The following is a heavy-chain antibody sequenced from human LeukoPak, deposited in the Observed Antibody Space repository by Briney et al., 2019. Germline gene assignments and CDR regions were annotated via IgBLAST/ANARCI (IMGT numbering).Heavy chain of an antibody. J-gene: IGHJ4*02. CDR2: ISSSSSYI. D-gene: IGHD3-10*01. Sequence: TGGSLRLSCAASGFTFSSYSMNWVRQAPGKGLEWVSSISSSSSYIYYADSVKGRFTISRDNAKNSLYLQMNSLRAEDTAVYYCARDPDGSGSYFSDYWGQGTLVTVSS. CDR3: ARDPDGSGSYFSDY. V-gene: IGHV3-21*01. CDR1: GFTFSSYS.